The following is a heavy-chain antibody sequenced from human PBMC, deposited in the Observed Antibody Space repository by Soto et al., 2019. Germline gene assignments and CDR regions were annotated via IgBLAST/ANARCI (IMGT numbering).Heavy chain of an antibody. CDR1: GGSLSSSSSS. J-gene: IGHJ6*03. D-gene: IGHD2-2*01. CDR3: ARTYVTDVVVVPASKDYMDV. CDR2: ISYSGST. V-gene: IGHV4-39*01. Sequence: SETLSLTCTVSGGSLSSSSSSWGWIRQPPGKGLEWLGIISYSGSTYYSPSLKSRVTISVDASKNLFSLKLSSVTAADTAVYYCARTYVTDVVVVPASKDYMDVWGKGTTVTVSS.